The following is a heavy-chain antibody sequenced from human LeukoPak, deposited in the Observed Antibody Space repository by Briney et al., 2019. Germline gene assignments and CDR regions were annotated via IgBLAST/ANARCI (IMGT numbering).Heavy chain of an antibody. V-gene: IGHV1-18*01. CDR3: ARKCLRARTLYSWFDP. J-gene: IGHJ5*02. Sequence: ASVKVSCKASGYTFTSYGISWVRQAPGQGLEWMGWISAYNGNTNYAQKLQGRVTMTTDTSTSTAYMELRSLRSDDTAVYYCARKCLRARTLYSWFDPWGQGTLVTVSS. D-gene: IGHD2-2*02. CDR1: GYTFTSYG. CDR2: ISAYNGNT.